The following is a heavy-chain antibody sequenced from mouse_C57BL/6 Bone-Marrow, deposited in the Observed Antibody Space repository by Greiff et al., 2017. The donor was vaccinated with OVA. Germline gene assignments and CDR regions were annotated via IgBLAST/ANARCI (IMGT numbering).Heavy chain of an antibody. V-gene: IGHV5-15*01. Sequence: EVKLMESGGGLVQPGGSLKLSCAASGFTFSDYGMAWVRQAPRKGPEWVAFISNLAYSIYYADTVTGRFTISRENAKNTLYLEMSSLRSEDTAMYYCARDGYPLYWYFDVWGTGTTVTVSS. J-gene: IGHJ1*03. D-gene: IGHD2-3*01. CDR3: ARDGYPLYWYFDV. CDR1: GFTFSDYG. CDR2: ISNLAYSI.